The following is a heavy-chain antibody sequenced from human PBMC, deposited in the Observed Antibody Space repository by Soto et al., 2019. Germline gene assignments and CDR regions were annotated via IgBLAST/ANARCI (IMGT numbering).Heavy chain of an antibody. D-gene: IGHD3-22*01. Sequence: QVQLVESGGGVARPGRSLRLSCAASGFNFGHYAMHWVRQAPGKGLEWVAVISNDGSKENYADSVKGRFTISRDNSKNYLAMQMISLRPDDPSVFYCARGEDSYDTVGYSPVFDYWGEGTLVTVSS. CDR2: ISNDGSKE. J-gene: IGHJ4*02. V-gene: IGHV3-30-3*01. CDR1: GFNFGHYA. CDR3: ARGEDSYDTVGYSPVFDY.